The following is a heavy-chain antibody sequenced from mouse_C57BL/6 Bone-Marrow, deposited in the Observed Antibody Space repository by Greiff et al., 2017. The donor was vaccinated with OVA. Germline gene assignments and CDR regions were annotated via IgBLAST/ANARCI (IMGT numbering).Heavy chain of an antibody. D-gene: IGHD1-1*01. J-gene: IGHJ2*01. Sequence: VQLQQSGPELVKPGASVKMSCKASGYTFTDYNMHWVKQSHGKSLEWIGYINPNNGGTSYNQKFKGKATLTVNKSSSTAYMELRSLTSEDSAVYYCARHYYGSSYYYFDYWGQGTTLTVSS. CDR2: INPNNGGT. CDR1: GYTFTDYN. CDR3: ARHYYGSSYYYFDY. V-gene: IGHV1-22*01.